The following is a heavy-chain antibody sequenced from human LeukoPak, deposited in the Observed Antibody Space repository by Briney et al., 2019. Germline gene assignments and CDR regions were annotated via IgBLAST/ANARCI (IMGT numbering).Heavy chain of an antibody. CDR1: GFTFSSYA. J-gene: IGHJ4*02. Sequence: GGSLRLSCAASGFTFSSYAMHWVRQAPGKGLEWVAVISYDGSNKYYADSVKGRSTISRDNSKNTLYLQMNSLRAEDTAVYYCARGYYYDPMYYFDYWGQGTLVTVSS. CDR2: ISYDGSNK. CDR3: ARGYYYDPMYYFDY. D-gene: IGHD3-22*01. V-gene: IGHV3-30-3*01.